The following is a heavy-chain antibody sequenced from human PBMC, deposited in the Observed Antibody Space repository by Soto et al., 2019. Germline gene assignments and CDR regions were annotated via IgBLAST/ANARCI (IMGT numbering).Heavy chain of an antibody. CDR3: ARVVQHLVGW. CDR1: GFTFSSYA. CDR2: ISSSRSST. J-gene: IGHJ4*02. V-gene: IGHV3-21*01. Sequence: GGSLRLSCAASGFTFSSYAMSWVRQAPGKGLEWVSAISSSRSSTYYADSVKGRFTISRDNAKNSLYLQMNSLRAEDTAVYYCARVVQHLVGWWGQGTLVTVSS. D-gene: IGHD6-13*01.